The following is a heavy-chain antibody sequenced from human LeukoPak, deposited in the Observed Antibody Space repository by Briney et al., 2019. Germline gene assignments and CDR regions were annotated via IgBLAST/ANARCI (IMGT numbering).Heavy chain of an antibody. D-gene: IGHD2-2*01. V-gene: IGHV1-69*06. CDR2: SIPMLGTP. CDR1: GGTFSSYD. J-gene: IGHJ4*02. Sequence: SVKVSCKASGGTFSSYDISWVRQAPGQGLEWMGGSIPMLGTPNYAQKFQGRVPITADKSTSTAYMDLSSLRSEDTAVYYCASGTTDIVVVPATLRNYYFDHWGQGTLVTVSS. CDR3: ASGTTDIVVVPATLRNYYFDH.